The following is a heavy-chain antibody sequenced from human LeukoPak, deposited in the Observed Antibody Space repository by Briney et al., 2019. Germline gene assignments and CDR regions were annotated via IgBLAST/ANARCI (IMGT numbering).Heavy chain of an antibody. J-gene: IGHJ4*02. CDR2: INHTGST. CDR3: ARGRVLRSYLAWRGDFFDY. V-gene: IGHV4-34*01. CDR1: GGSFSRYY. D-gene: IGHD3-3*01. Sequence: PSETLSLTCAFYGGSFSRYYSSWIRQPPGKGLEWLGEINHTGSTNYNPSLKSRVTISVDTSKNPCSLKLSSVTASHTTVYFCARGRVLRSYLAWRGDFFDYWGQGTLVTVSS.